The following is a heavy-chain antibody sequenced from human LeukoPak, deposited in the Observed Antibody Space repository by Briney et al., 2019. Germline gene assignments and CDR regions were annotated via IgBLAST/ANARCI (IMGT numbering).Heavy chain of an antibody. CDR2: FDPEDGET. CDR3: AREATTVVTQEHYYYYYMDV. CDR1: GYTLTELS. D-gene: IGHD4-23*01. V-gene: IGHV1-24*01. Sequence: ASVKVSCKVSGYTLTELSMHWVRQAPGKGLEWMGGFDPEDGETIYAQKFQGRVTMTEDTSTDTAYMELSSLRSEDTAVYYCAREATTVVTQEHYYYYYMDVWGKGTTVTVSS. J-gene: IGHJ6*03.